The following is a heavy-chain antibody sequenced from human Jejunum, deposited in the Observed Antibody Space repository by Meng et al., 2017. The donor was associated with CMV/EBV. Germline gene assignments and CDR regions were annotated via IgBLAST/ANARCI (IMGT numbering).Heavy chain of an antibody. CDR3: ARFSIVGRTNAFDL. V-gene: IGHV3-53*01. J-gene: IGHJ3*01. Sequence: TGCSVSTDDMSWVRQAPGKGLEWVSSIYIGSSTDYADSVKGRFTISRDNPKNTLILQMNNLRAEDTALYYCARFSIVGRTNAFDLWGHGTMVTVSS. D-gene: IGHD1-26*01. CDR1: GCSVSTDD. CDR2: IYIGSST.